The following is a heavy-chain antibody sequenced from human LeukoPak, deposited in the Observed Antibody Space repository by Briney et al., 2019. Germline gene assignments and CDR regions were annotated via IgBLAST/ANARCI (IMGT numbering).Heavy chain of an antibody. Sequence: ASVKVSCMASGYTFTGYYMHWVRQAPGQGLEWMGWINPNSGGTNYAQKFQGRVTMTRDTSISTAYMELSRLRSDDTAVYYCARDLAYYYGSGSYPWGQGTLVTVSS. CDR3: ARDLAYYYGSGSYP. CDR1: GYTFTGYY. CDR2: INPNSGGT. J-gene: IGHJ5*02. D-gene: IGHD3-10*01. V-gene: IGHV1-2*02.